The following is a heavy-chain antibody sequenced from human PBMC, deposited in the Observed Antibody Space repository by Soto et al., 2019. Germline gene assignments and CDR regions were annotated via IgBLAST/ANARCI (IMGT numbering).Heavy chain of an antibody. CDR1: GLPFSGYS. V-gene: IGHV3-30-3*01. J-gene: IGHJ1*01. CDR3: ATGVNSWYGTAEYFQH. D-gene: IGHD6-13*01. CDR2: ISYDGSNK. Sequence: GGSLRLSCEAFGLPFSGYSLHLVRQAPGKGLEWVAVISYDGSNKYYEDSVKGRFTISRDNSKNTLYLQMNSLRAEDTAVYYCATGVNSWYGTAEYFQHWGQGTLVTVSS.